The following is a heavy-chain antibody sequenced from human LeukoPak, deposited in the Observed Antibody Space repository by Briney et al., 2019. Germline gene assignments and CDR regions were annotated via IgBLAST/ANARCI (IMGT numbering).Heavy chain of an antibody. Sequence: SETLSLTCTVSGGSISSGGYYWSWIRQHPGKGLEWIGYIYYSGSTYYNPSLKSRVTISVDTSKNQFSLKLSSVTAADTAVYYCARVGRTVPAAIANFFDYWGQGTLVTVSS. J-gene: IGHJ4*02. V-gene: IGHV4-31*03. D-gene: IGHD2-2*02. CDR1: GGSISSGGYY. CDR2: IYYSGST. CDR3: ARVGRTVPAAIANFFDY.